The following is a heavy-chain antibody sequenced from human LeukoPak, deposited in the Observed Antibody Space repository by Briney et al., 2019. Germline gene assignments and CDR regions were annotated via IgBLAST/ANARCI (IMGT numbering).Heavy chain of an antibody. D-gene: IGHD2-2*01. CDR3: ARVPSGVVEPPTRGDYFDF. Sequence: SETLSLTCAVYGVSFSGYYWSWIRQPPGKGLEWSGEINPSGRTNYNPSLKSRVTISVDTSKNQFSLKWSSVTAADTAVYYCARVPSGVVEPPTRGDYFDFWGQGTLVTVSS. CDR2: INPSGRT. J-gene: IGHJ4*02. V-gene: IGHV4-34*01. CDR1: GVSFSGYY.